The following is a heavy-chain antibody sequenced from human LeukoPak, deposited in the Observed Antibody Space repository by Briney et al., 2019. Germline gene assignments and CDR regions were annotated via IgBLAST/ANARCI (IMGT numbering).Heavy chain of an antibody. D-gene: IGHD3-22*01. Sequence: GRSLRLSCAASGFTFGDYAMHWVRHAPGKGLEWVSGISWNSGSIGYADSVKGRFTISRDNAKNSLYLQMNSLRAEDTALYYCAKGYYYDSSGYYFSGDAFDIWGQGTMVTVSS. CDR1: GFTFGDYA. CDR3: AKGYYYDSSGYYFSGDAFDI. CDR2: ISWNSGSI. J-gene: IGHJ3*02. V-gene: IGHV3-9*01.